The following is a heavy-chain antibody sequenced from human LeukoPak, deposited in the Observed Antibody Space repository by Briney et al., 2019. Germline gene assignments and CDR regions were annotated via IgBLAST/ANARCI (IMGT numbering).Heavy chain of an antibody. CDR2: ISSSGSTI. J-gene: IGHJ4*02. CDR3: ARLPPTYDSSPFDY. V-gene: IGHV3-11*01. D-gene: IGHD3-22*01. Sequence: GGSLRLSCAASGFTFSDYYMSWIRQAPGKGLEWVSYISSSGSTIYYADSVKGRFTISRDNAKNSLYLQMNSPRAEDTAVYYCARLPPTYDSSPFDYWGQGTLVTVTS. CDR1: GFTFSDYY.